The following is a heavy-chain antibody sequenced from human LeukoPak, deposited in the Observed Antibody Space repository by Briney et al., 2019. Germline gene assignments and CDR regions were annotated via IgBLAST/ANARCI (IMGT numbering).Heavy chain of an antibody. CDR1: GYTFTSYD. V-gene: IGHV1-8*03. Sequence: ASVNVSCKASGYTFTSYDINWVRQATGQGLEWMGWMNPNSGNTGYAQKFQGRVTITRNTSISTAYMELSSLRSEDTAVYYCARGGIPITRTHYFDYWGQGTLVTVSS. D-gene: IGHD5-24*01. J-gene: IGHJ4*02. CDR3: ARGGIPITRTHYFDY. CDR2: MNPNSGNT.